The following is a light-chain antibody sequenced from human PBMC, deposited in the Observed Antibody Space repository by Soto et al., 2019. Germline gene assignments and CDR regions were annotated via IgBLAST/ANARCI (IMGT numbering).Light chain of an antibody. CDR1: QRVARW. V-gene: IGKV1-5*01. CDR2: GAP. Sequence: DIQMTQSPSTLTASVGDRVTITCRASQRVARWLARYQQKPGKAPKVLISGAPNLESGIPSRFSGSGFGTQFTLTISSLQPDDSATYYCQQYDTNWTFGQGTKVEI. CDR3: QQYDTNWT. J-gene: IGKJ1*01.